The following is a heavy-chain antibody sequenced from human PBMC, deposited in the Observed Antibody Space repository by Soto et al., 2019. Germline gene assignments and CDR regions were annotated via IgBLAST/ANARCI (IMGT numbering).Heavy chain of an antibody. CDR1: GYTFISYA. D-gene: IGHD2-2*01. Sequence: ASVKVACTASGYTFISYAMHWVRQAPGQRLEWMGWINAGNGNTKYSQKFQGRVTITRDTSASTAYMELSSLRSEDTAVYYCARDHEYCSRTSCDIPYYYGMDGWGHGTRVRVYS. CDR2: INAGNGNT. CDR3: ARDHEYCSRTSCDIPYYYGMDG. V-gene: IGHV1-3*01. J-gene: IGHJ6*02.